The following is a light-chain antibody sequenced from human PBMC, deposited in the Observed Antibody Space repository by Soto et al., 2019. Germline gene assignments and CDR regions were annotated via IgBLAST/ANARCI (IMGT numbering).Light chain of an antibody. CDR2: DAS. V-gene: IGKV3-11*01. J-gene: IGKJ5*01. Sequence: EIVLTQSPATLSLSPGERATLSCRASQRVSNHLGWYQQKPGQAPRLLIYDASNRDAAIPASFIGSGSGTEVTLTISSLEPEDFAVYYCQKSGTVGRGTRLEIK. CDR1: QRVSNH. CDR3: QKSGT.